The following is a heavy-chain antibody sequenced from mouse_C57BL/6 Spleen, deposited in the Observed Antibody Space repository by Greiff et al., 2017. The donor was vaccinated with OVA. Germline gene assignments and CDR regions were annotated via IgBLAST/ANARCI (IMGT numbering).Heavy chain of an antibody. V-gene: IGHV1-72*01. CDR2: IDPNSGGT. J-gene: IGHJ1*03. CDR1: GYTFTSYW. CDR3: ARRYDYAPYGYFDV. Sequence: QVQLKQPGAELVKPGASVKLSCKASGYTFTSYWMHWVKQRPGRGLEWIGRIDPNSGGTKYNEKFKSKATLTVDKPSSTAYMQLSSLTSEDSAVYYCARRYDYAPYGYFDVWAQGPRSPSPQ. D-gene: IGHD2-4*01.